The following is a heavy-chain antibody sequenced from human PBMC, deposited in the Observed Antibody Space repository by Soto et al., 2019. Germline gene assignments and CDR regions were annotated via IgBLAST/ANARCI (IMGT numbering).Heavy chain of an antibody. CDR3: AREEWWFDY. CDR2: IKYDGGEK. Sequence: GGSLRLSCAASGFIFRNYAMSWVRQAPGKGLEWVANIKYDGGEKYYVDSVKGRFTISRDNAKNSLYLQMNSLRAEDTAVYYCAREEWWFDYWGQGTLVTVSS. D-gene: IGHD2-15*01. V-gene: IGHV3-7*01. J-gene: IGHJ4*02. CDR1: GFIFRNYA.